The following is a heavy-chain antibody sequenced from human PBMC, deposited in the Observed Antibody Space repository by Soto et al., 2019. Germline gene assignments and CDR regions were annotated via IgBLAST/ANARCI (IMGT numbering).Heavy chain of an antibody. CDR2: ISGSGAST. CDR3: AKGPCSGGSCYSRHFDY. V-gene: IGHV3-23*01. CDR1: GFTLSSYA. D-gene: IGHD2-15*01. Sequence: EVQLLESGGGLVQPGGSLRLSCVGSGFTLSSYAMSWVRQAPGKGLEWVSGISGSGASTDYADSVKGRFTTSRDNSENTLFLQRNSRRGEATAEYYGAKGPCSGGSCYSRHFDYWGQGTLVTVSS. J-gene: IGHJ4*02.